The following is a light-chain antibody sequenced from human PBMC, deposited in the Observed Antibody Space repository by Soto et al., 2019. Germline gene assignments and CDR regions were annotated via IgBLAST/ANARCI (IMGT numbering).Light chain of an antibody. J-gene: IGLJ1*01. CDR3: AAWDDSLSGFHV. CDR1: TPNIGTNY. CDR2: RND. V-gene: IGLV1-47*01. Sequence: QSVLTQPPSASGTPGQRVTISCSGSTPNIGTNYVYWYQQLPGTAPKLLIYRNDQRPSGVPDRFSGSKPGTSASLAISGLRSEDEADYFCAAWDDSLSGFHVFGPGTKVT.